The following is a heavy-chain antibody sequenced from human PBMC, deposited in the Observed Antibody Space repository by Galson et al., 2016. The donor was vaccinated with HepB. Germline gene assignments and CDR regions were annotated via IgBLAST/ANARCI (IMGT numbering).Heavy chain of an antibody. D-gene: IGHD1-26*01. CDR2: VNRDGSGT. V-gene: IGHV3-7*01. Sequence: SLRLSCAASGFTFTDYWMVWVRQAPGKGLEYVANVNRDGSGTHYMDSAKGRFTISGDNARNSVGLQINSLRPEDTGLYYCLSGFTSGIWGQGTMVTVSS. CDR3: LSGFTSGI. J-gene: IGHJ3*02. CDR1: GFTFTDYW.